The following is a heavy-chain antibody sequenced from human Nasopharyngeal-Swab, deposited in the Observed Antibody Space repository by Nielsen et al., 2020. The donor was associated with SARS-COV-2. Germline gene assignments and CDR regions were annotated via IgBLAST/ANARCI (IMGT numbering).Heavy chain of an antibody. CDR3: ARHLSDVDSPMVPWFDP. Sequence: SETLSLTCAISGDSVTSYHWGWIRQPPGKGLEWIGSMYHSGHTYHNLSLKSRVTISVDTSKNQVSLNLTSVTAADTAVYYCARHLSDVDSPMVPWFDPWGQGTLVTVSS. D-gene: IGHD3-10*01. J-gene: IGHJ5*02. V-gene: IGHV4-38-2*01. CDR1: GDSVTSYH. CDR2: MYHSGHT.